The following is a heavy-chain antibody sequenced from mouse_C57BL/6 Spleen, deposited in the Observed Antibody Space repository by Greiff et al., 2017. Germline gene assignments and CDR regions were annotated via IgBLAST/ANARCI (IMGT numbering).Heavy chain of an antibody. CDR2: LNPNNGGT. CDR3: AKRRAITTVVANWYFDV. CDR1: GYTFTDYN. Sequence: EVQLQQSGPELVTPGASVKIPWKAYGYTFTDYNLDWVQQSHGKSLEWIGDLNPNNGGTIYNKKFKGKATLPVDKSSSKAYMALRRLTSGDTAVYSCAKRRAITTVVANWYFDVWGTGTTVTVSS. V-gene: IGHV1-18*01. D-gene: IGHD1-1*01. J-gene: IGHJ1*03.